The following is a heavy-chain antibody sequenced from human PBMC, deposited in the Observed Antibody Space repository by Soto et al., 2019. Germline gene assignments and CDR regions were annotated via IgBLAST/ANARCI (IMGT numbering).Heavy chain of an antibody. CDR1: GFSFSSYG. Sequence: GGSLRLSCAASGFSFSSYGMHWVRQAPGKGLEWVAVISYDGSNKYYAESVKGRFTISRDNSKNTLYLQMNSLRAEDTAVYYCAKVRVPTVTPGPFDYWGQGTLVTVSS. J-gene: IGHJ4*02. CDR3: AKVRVPTVTPGPFDY. V-gene: IGHV3-30*18. D-gene: IGHD4-17*01. CDR2: ISYDGSNK.